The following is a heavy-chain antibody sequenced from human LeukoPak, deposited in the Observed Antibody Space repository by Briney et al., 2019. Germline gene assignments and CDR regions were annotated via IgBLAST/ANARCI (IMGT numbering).Heavy chain of an antibody. V-gene: IGHV4-30-4*08. CDR2: IYYSGST. J-gene: IGHJ4*02. CDR1: GGSIRSGDYY. Sequence: SETLSLTCTVSGGSIRSGDYYWSWIRQPPGKVLEWIGYIYYSGSTYYNPSLKSRVTISVDTSKNQFSLKLSSVTAADTAVYYCARGQGATDYWGQGTLVTVSS. D-gene: IGHD1-26*01. CDR3: ARGQGATDY.